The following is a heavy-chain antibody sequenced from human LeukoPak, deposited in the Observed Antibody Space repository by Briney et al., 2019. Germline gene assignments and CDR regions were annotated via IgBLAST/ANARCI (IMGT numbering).Heavy chain of an antibody. CDR1: GYTSSSYA. D-gene: IGHD6-13*01. J-gene: IGHJ3*01. V-gene: IGHV3-23*01. CDR2: IIGSVGRT. CDR3: ANNRYSSRWRGAFDV. Sequence: GGSLRLSCAASGYTSSSYAMSWVRHAPGKGMELVSAIIGSVGRTSYADSVKGRFTMSRDNSKNTLYLQMNSLRAEDAAVYYCANNRYSSRWRGAFDVWGQGTMVTVSS.